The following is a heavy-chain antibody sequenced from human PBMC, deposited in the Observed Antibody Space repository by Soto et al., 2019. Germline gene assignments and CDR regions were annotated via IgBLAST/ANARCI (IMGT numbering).Heavy chain of an antibody. Sequence: QLQLQESGPGLVKPSETLSLTCTVSGVSISSSIYYWGWIRQPPGKGLEWIGTIYYSGSTFYNPSLKSRFPISVDTSKNQSSLRLSSVTAADTAVYYFASQAAVGTRRGACYFDYWGQGTLVTVSS. CDR2: IYYSGST. V-gene: IGHV4-39*01. CDR1: GVSISSSIYY. D-gene: IGHD6-13*01. J-gene: IGHJ4*02. CDR3: ASQAAVGTRRGACYFDY.